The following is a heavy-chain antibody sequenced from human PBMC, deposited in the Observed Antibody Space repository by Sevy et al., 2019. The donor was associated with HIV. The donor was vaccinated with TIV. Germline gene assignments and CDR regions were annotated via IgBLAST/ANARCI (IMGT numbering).Heavy chain of an antibody. CDR1: GFTFSKYS. CDR3: AREGCTKPHDY. J-gene: IGHJ4*02. Sequence: GGSLRLSCAASGFTFSKYSMSWVRQPPGKGLEWVSTLSFGCGEMHYADSVKGRFTISRDNSKSSVYLQMNNLRPEDTAAYYCAREGCTKPHDYWGQGTLVTVSS. D-gene: IGHD2-8*01. V-gene: IGHV3-23*01. CDR2: LSFGCGEM.